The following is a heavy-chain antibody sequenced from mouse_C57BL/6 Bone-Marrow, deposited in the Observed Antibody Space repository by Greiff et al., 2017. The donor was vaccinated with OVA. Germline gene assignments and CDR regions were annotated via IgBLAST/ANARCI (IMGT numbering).Heavy chain of an antibody. CDR2: ISNGGGST. D-gene: IGHD1-1*02. CDR3: ARHGNWYYEV. Sequence: EVKLVESGGGLVQPGGSLKLSCAASGFTFSDYYMYWVRQTPEKRLEWVAYISNGGGSTYYPDTVKGRFTISRDNAKNTLYLQMSRLKSEDTAMYYCARHGNWYYEVWGTGTTVTVSS. V-gene: IGHV5-12*01. CDR1: GFTFSDYY. J-gene: IGHJ1*03.